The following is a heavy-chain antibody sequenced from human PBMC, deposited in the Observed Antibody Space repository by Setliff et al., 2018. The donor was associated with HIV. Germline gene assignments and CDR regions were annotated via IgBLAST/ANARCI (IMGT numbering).Heavy chain of an antibody. Sequence: SVKVSCKASGGNFTSYCIGWVRQAPGQGLEWMGRIFPVFGAAHYTQNFQGRVTLTADKSTSTASMEMSSLTYEDTAVYFCARSFHGLPFDSWGPGTLVTVSS. D-gene: IGHD2-15*01. CDR2: IFPVFGAA. V-gene: IGHV1-69*06. CDR3: ARSFHGLPFDS. CDR1: GGNFTSYC. J-gene: IGHJ4*02.